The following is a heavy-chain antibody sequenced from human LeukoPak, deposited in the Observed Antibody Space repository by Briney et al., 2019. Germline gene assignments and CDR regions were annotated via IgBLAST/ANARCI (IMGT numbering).Heavy chain of an antibody. D-gene: IGHD6-13*01. J-gene: IGHJ6*02. CDR1: GFTLSSYW. Sequence: GGSLRLSCAASGFTLSSYWMHWVRQAPGEGLVWVSRIDPDGSTTNYADSVKGRFTTSRDNAKNTLYLQMNSLRAEDTALYYCTRVQSGRAGLMDFWGQGTTVTVSS. V-gene: IGHV3-74*01. CDR3: TRVQSGRAGLMDF. CDR2: IDPDGSTT.